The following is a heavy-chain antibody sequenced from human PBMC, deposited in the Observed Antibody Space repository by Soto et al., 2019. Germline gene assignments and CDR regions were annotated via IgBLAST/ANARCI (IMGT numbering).Heavy chain of an antibody. V-gene: IGHV3-49*03. Sequence: GGSLRLSCTASGFTFGDYAMSWFRQAPGKGLEWVGFIRSKAYGGTTEYAASVKGRFTISRDDSKSIAYLQMNSLKTEDTAVYYCIRVVDFYSGSWLYLYYYGMDVWGQGTTVTVSS. CDR2: IRSKAYGGTT. J-gene: IGHJ6*02. CDR1: GFTFGDYA. CDR3: IRVVDFYSGSWLYLYYYGMDV. D-gene: IGHD6-13*01.